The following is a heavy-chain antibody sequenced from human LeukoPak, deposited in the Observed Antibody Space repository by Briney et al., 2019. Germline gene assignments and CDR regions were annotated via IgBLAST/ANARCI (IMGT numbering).Heavy chain of an antibody. Sequence: GRSLRLSCAASGFTFGDYAMHWVRQAPGKGLEWVSGISWNSGRIGYADSVKGRFTISRDNAKNSLYLQMNSLRAEDTALYYCAKGGRMDNWNEGGDYWGQGTLVTVSS. V-gene: IGHV3-9*01. CDR1: GFTFGDYA. CDR3: AKGGRMDNWNEGGDY. CDR2: ISWNSGRI. D-gene: IGHD1-1*01. J-gene: IGHJ4*02.